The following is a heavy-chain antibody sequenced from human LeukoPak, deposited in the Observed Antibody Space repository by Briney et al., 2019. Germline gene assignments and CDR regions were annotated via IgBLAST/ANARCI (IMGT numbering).Heavy chain of an antibody. CDR2: VYNSGIT. CDR1: GGPISNYY. Sequence: PSETLSLTYTVSGGPISNYYWTWIRQSPGQGLEWIGYVYNSGITDYNPSLKSRLTISLDTSQDQFSLRLSSMTAADTAVYYCARSRGLAGAATVIDYWGQGTRVIVSS. J-gene: IGHJ4*02. D-gene: IGHD6-25*01. V-gene: IGHV4-59*08. CDR3: ARSRGLAGAATVIDY.